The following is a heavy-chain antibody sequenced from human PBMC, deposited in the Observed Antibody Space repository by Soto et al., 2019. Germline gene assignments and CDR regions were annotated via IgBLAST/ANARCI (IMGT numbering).Heavy chain of an antibody. J-gene: IGHJ6*02. Sequence: PGESLKISCKGSGYSFTSYWVSWVRQMPGKGLEWMGRIDPSDSYTNYSPSFQGHVTISADKSISTAYLQWSSLKASDTAMYYCARHYDYDFWSGYLNYYYYGMDVWGQGTTVTVSS. V-gene: IGHV5-10-1*01. CDR1: GYSFTSYW. D-gene: IGHD3-3*01. CDR3: ARHYDYDFWSGYLNYYYYGMDV. CDR2: IDPSDSYT.